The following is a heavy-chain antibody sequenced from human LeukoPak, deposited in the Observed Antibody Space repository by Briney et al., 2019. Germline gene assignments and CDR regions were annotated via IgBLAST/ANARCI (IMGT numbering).Heavy chain of an antibody. V-gene: IGHV3-21*01. CDR3: PRVRWYYYDSSAAFDI. J-gene: IGHJ3*02. CDR1: GFTFSSYS. D-gene: IGHD3-22*01. CDR2: ISSSSSYI. Sequence: GGSLRLSCAASGFTFSSYSMNWVRQAPGKGLEWVSSISSSSSYIYYADSVKGRFTISRDNAKNSLYLQMNSLRAEDTAVYYCPRVRWYYYDSSAAFDIWGQGTMVTVSS.